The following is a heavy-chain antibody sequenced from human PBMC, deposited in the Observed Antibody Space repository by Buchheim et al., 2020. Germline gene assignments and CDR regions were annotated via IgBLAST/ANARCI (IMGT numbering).Heavy chain of an antibody. V-gene: IGHV3-30-3*01. CDR2: ISYDGSNK. Sequence: QVQLVESGGGVVQPGRSLRLSCAASGFTFSSYAMHWVRQAPGKGLEWVAVISYDGSNKYYADSVKGRFTISRDNSKNTLYLQMNSLRAGDTAVYYCASTSPGDYVFFYGGKGTL. CDR3: ASTSPGDYVFFY. D-gene: IGHD4-17*01. J-gene: IGHJ4*02. CDR1: GFTFSSYA.